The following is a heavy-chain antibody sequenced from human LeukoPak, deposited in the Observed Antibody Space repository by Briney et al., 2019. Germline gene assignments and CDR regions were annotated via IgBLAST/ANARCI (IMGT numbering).Heavy chain of an antibody. Sequence: GGSLRLSCAASGFAFSIYAMSWVRQAPGKGLQWVSSITSSGDGTYYADSVKGRFTISRDNSENMLYLQMNSLRVEDTAVYFCAKDRPNYYGSNGHYYRRDGDYWGQGTLVTVSS. CDR3: AKDRPNYYGSNGHYYRRDGDY. J-gene: IGHJ4*02. D-gene: IGHD3-22*01. CDR2: ITSSGDGT. CDR1: GFAFSIYA. V-gene: IGHV3-23*01.